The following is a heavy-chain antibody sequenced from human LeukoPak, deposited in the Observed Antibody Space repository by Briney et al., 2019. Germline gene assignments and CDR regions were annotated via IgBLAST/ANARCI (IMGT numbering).Heavy chain of an antibody. Sequence: GGSLRLSCAASGFTFSSYAMSWVRQAAGKGLEWVSAISGSGGSTYYADSVKGRFTISRDNSKNTLYLQMNSLRAEDTAVYYCAKDFRDGSSSLDYWGQGTLVTVSS. CDR1: GFTFSSYA. CDR2: ISGSGGST. J-gene: IGHJ4*02. CDR3: AKDFRDGSSSLDY. D-gene: IGHD6-6*01. V-gene: IGHV3-23*01.